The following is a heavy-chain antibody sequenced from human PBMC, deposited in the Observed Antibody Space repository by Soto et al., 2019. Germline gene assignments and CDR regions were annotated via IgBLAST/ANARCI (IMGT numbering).Heavy chain of an antibody. CDR1: GFTFNTHW. CDR3: ATVATNSYNWLDP. CDR2: INSDGTKT. V-gene: IGHV3-74*01. J-gene: IGHJ5*02. Sequence: EVQLVESGGTLVQPGGSLRLSCAASGFTFNTHWMHWVRQAPGKGLVWVSRINSDGTKTTYADSVKGRFTISRDNAKNTVYLQMNSLRAEDTAMYYCATVATNSYNWLDPWGQGTLVTVSS. D-gene: IGHD5-12*01.